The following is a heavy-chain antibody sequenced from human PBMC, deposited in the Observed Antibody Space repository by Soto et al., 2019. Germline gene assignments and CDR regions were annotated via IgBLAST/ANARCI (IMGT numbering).Heavy chain of an antibody. CDR1: GFSLSPSGVG. J-gene: IGHJ5*02. CDR3: AHSTYYYDSSGYYTWFDP. V-gene: IGHV2-5*02. D-gene: IGHD3-22*01. Sequence: QITLKESGPTLVKPTQTLTLTCTFSGFSLSPSGVGVGWIRQPPGKALEWLALIYWDDDKRYSPSLKSRLTIAKDTSKNQVFLTMTNMDPVDTATYYCAHSTYYYDSSGYYTWFDPWGQGTLVTVSS. CDR2: IYWDDDK.